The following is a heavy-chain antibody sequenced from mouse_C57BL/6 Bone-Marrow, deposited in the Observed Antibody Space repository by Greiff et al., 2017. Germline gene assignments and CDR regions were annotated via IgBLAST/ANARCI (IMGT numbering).Heavy chain of an antibody. J-gene: IGHJ2*01. D-gene: IGHD4-1*01. CDR2: IYPGDGDT. Sequence: VKLVESGAELVKPGASVKISCKVSGYAFSTYWMHWVKQRPGTGLEWIGQIYPGDGDTNYNGKFKGKVTLTADKSSSTAYMQLSSLTSEDSAVYFCARDWDWCDYWGQGTTLTVSS. CDR3: ARDWDWCDY. V-gene: IGHV1-80*01. CDR1: GYAFSTYW.